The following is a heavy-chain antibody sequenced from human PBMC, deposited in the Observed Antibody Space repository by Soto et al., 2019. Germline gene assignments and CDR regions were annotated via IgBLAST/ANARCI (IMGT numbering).Heavy chain of an antibody. CDR3: AASIFYYGMDV. V-gene: IGHV5-51*01. J-gene: IGHJ6*02. CDR2: IYPGDSDT. Sequence: PGQALKLSCKGCGCTFTDYWMGWERQMPGKGLEWMGIIYPGDSDTKYNPSFQGQVTISADKSITTTYLQWSSLKASDTAIYYCAASIFYYGMDVWGQGTTVTVSS. CDR1: GCTFTDYW.